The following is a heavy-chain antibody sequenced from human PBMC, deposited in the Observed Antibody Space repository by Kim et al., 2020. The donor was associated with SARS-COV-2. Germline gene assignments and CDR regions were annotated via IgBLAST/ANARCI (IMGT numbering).Heavy chain of an antibody. D-gene: IGHD4-4*01. CDR2: ISAYNGNT. V-gene: IGHV1-18*01. CDR1: GYTFTSYG. CDR3: ARARPTVTTPTYYYYYMDV. J-gene: IGHJ6*03. Sequence: ASVKVSCKASGYTFTSYGISWVRQAPGQGLEWMGWISAYNGNTNYAQKLQGRVTMTTDTSTSTAYMELRSLRSDDTAVYYCARARPTVTTPTYYYYYMDVWGKGTTVTVSS.